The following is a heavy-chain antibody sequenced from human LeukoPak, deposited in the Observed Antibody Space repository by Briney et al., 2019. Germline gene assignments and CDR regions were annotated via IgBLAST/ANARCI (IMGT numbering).Heavy chain of an antibody. Sequence: GASVKVSCKVSGYTLTELSMHWVRQAPGKGLEWMGGFDPEDGETIYAQKFQGRVTMTEDTSTDTAYMELSSLRSEDTAVYYCASRNWNHRGFDYWGQGTLVTVSS. D-gene: IGHD1-1*01. CDR3: ASRNWNHRGFDY. V-gene: IGHV1-24*01. J-gene: IGHJ4*02. CDR2: FDPEDGET. CDR1: GYTLTELS.